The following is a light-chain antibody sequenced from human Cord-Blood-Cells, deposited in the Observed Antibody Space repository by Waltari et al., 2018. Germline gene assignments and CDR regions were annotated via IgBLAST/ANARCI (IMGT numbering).Light chain of an antibody. V-gene: IGLV1-47*01. J-gene: IGLJ7*01. Sequence: QSVLTQPPSASGTPGQRVTISCSGSSSNIGSNYVYWYQQLPGTAPKLLIYRNNRRPSGVPYRFSGSNSGTSASLAIIGLRSEDEADYYCAAWEDSLSGQVFGGGTQLTVL. CDR2: RNN. CDR1: SSNIGSNY. CDR3: AAWEDSLSGQV.